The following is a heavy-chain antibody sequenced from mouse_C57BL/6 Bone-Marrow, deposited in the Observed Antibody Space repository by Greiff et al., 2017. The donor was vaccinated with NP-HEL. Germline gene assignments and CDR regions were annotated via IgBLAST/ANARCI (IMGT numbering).Heavy chain of an antibody. CDR2: TYPRSGNT. D-gene: IGHD2-5*01. V-gene: IGHV1-81*01. J-gene: IGHJ3*01. CDR1: GYTFTSYG. CDR3: ARPYYSKKAWFAY. Sequence: VQLQQSGAELARPGASVKLSCKASGYTFTSYGISWVKQRTGQGLEWIGATYPRSGNTYYNEKFKGKATLTADKSSSTAYMELRSLTSEDSAVYFCARPYYSKKAWFAYWGQGTLVTVSA.